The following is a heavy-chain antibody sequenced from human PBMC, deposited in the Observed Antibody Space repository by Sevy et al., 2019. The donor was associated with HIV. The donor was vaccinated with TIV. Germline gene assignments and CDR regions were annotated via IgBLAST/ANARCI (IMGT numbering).Heavy chain of an antibody. CDR1: GGSISSSNW. J-gene: IGHJ5*02. V-gene: IGHV4-4*02. D-gene: IGHD3-10*01. Sequence: SETLSLTCAVSGGSISSSNWWSWVRQPPGKGLEWIGEIYHSGSTNYNPSLKSRVTISVDKSKNQFSLKLSSVTAADTAVYYCARDFGSGVGGWFDPWAREPWSPSPQ. CDR2: IYHSGST. CDR3: ARDFGSGVGGWFDP.